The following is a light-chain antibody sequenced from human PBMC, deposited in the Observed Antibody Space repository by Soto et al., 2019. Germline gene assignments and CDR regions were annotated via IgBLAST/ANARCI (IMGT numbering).Light chain of an antibody. CDR2: GAS. V-gene: IGKV3-15*01. Sequence: EIVMTQSPATLSVSPGERATLSCRASQSVNSNLAWYQQRPGQAPRLLIHGASTRAPGIPAGFSGSGSGTEFTLAISSLQSEDFEVYYCQKYSLWAWTFGQGTRVQIK. CDR1: QSVNSN. J-gene: IGKJ1*01. CDR3: QKYSLWAWT.